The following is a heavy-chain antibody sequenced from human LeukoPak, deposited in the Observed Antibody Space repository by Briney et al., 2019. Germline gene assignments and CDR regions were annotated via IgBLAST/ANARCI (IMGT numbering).Heavy chain of an antibody. CDR3: ARRFGELLSHAFDI. D-gene: IGHD3-10*01. J-gene: IGHJ3*02. Sequence: ASVKVSCKTSGYTFTSYDINGVRQATGQGLEGMGWMNPNSGNTGYAQKFQGRVTITRNTSISTAYMELSSLRSEDKAVYYCARRFGELLSHAFDIWGQGTMVTVSS. V-gene: IGHV1-8*03. CDR2: MNPNSGNT. CDR1: GYTFTSYD.